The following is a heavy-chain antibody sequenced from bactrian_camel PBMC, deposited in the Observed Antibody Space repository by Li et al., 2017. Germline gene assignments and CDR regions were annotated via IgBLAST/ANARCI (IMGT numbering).Heavy chain of an antibody. CDR3: ASGIPIGRLGQGTQVTVSSARATHAPDYDY. CDR2: MSSSGRR. V-gene: IGHV3S53*01. Sequence: HVQLVESGGGLVQPGGSLRLSCAASGYIFSSCGMAWFRQAPGKEREGVADMSSSGRRTYHASVKGRFTISRENANNTAFLQIDNLKPGDTAIYCCASGIPIGRLGQGTQVTVSSARATHAPDYDYWGQGTQVTVS. J-gene: IGHJ4*01. D-gene: IGHD2*01. CDR1: GYIFSSCG.